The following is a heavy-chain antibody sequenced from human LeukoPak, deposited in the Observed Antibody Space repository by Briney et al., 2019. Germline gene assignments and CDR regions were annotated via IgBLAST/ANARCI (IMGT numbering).Heavy chain of an antibody. Sequence: GASVTVSCKASGYTFTSYAMHWVRQAPGQRLEWMGWINVGTGITKYSQHFQGRITITRDTSASTAYMDLSSLRAEDTAVYYCARAAAANLAYLDYWGQGFLVTVSS. V-gene: IGHV1-3*01. CDR1: GYTFTSYA. J-gene: IGHJ4*02. CDR3: ARAAAANLAYLDY. CDR2: INVGTGIT. D-gene: IGHD6-13*01.